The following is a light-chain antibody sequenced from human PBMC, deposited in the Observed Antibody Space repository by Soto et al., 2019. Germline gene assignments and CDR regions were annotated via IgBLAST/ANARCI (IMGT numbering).Light chain of an antibody. J-gene: IGKJ2*01. CDR1: QSISSW. V-gene: IGKV1-5*03. Sequence: DIQMTQSPSTLSASVGDRVTITCRASQSISSWLAWYQQKPGKASKLLIYKASSLESGVPSRFSGSGSGTEFTLTISSLQPDDFATYYCQQYNSYPYTFCQGTKLEIK. CDR2: KAS. CDR3: QQYNSYPYT.